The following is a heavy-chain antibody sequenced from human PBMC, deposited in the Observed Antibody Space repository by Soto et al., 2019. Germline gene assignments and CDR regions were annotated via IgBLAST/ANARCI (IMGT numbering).Heavy chain of an antibody. D-gene: IGHD4-17*01. CDR1: GFTFSSYS. V-gene: IGHV3-48*04. Sequence: GESLKISCAASGFTFSSYSMNWVRQAPGKGLEWVSYISSSSSTIYYADSVKGRFTISRDNAKNSLYLQMNSLRAEDTAVYYCARGAPSTVTTGEYYFDYWGQGTLVTVSS. CDR3: ARGAPSTVTTGEYYFDY. CDR2: ISSSSSTI. J-gene: IGHJ4*02.